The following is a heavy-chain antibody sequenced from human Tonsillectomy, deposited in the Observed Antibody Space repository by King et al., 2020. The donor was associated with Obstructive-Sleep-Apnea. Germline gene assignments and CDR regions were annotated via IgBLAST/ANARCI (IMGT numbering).Heavy chain of an antibody. CDR3: ARGTYYYGSGSHRGWFDP. D-gene: IGHD3-10*01. CDR2: IYSGGST. CDR1: GFTVSSNY. J-gene: IGHJ5*02. Sequence: QLVQSGGGLAQPGGSLRLSCAASGFTVSSNYMSWVRQAPGKGLEWVSVIYSGGSTYYADSVKGRFTISRHNSKNTLYLQMNSLRAEDTAVYYCARGTYYYGSGSHRGWFDPWGQGTLVTVSS. V-gene: IGHV3-53*04.